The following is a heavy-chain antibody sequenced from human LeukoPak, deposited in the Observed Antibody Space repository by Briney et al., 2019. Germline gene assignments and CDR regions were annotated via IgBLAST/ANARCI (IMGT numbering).Heavy chain of an antibody. CDR2: IYYSGST. V-gene: IGHV4-39*01. D-gene: IGHD3/OR15-3a*01. CDR1: GGSISSSSYY. J-gene: IGHJ4*02. CDR3: ARHRDYYFDY. Sequence: PSETLSLTCTVSGGSISSSSYYWGWLRQPPGKGREWIGSIYYSGSTYYNPSLKSRVTISVDTSKNQFSLKLSSVTAADTAVYYCARHRDYYFDYWGQGTLVTVSS.